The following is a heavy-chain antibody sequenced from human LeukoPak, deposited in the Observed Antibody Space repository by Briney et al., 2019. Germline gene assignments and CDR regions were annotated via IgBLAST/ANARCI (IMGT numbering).Heavy chain of an antibody. J-gene: IGHJ4*02. Sequence: KSSETLSLTCTVSGGSISSSSYYWGWIRQPPGKGLEWIGSIYYSGSTYYNPSLKSRVTISVDTSKNQFSLKLSSVTAADTTVYYCVSQPRWDYGDFFDYWGQGMLVTVSS. CDR2: IYYSGST. CDR3: VSQPRWDYGDFFDY. CDR1: GGSISSSSYY. V-gene: IGHV4-39*01. D-gene: IGHD4-17*01.